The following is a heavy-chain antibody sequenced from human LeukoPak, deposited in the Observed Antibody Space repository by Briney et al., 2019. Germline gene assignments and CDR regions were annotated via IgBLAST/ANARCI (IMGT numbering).Heavy chain of an antibody. CDR2: IYYSGST. Sequence: SETLSLTCTVSGGSISSYYWSWIRQPPGKGLEWIGYIYYSGSTNYNPSLKSRVTISVDTSKNQFSLKLSSVTAADTAVYYCARCVAAAGIDYFDYWGQGTLVTVSS. CDR3: ARCVAAAGIDYFDY. D-gene: IGHD6-13*01. CDR1: GGSISSYY. V-gene: IGHV4-59*08. J-gene: IGHJ4*02.